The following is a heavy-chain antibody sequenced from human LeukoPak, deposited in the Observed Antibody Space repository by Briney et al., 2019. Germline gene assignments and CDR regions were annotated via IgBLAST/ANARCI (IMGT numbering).Heavy chain of an antibody. D-gene: IGHD3-22*01. CDR2: ITPILGIV. V-gene: IGHV1-69*04. Sequence: GSSVKVSCKASGGTFSSYALSWVRQAPGQGLEWIGGITPILGIVNYAQDLQGRVTITADKSTNTAYMELSSLRSEDTAVYYCESQDSSGYYLIDYWGQGTLVTVSS. CDR1: GGTFSSYA. CDR3: ESQDSSGYYLIDY. J-gene: IGHJ4*02.